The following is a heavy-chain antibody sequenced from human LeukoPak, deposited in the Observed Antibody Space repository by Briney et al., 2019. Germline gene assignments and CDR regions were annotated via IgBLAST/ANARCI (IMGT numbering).Heavy chain of an antibody. J-gene: IGHJ4*02. Sequence: SETLSPTCTVSGGSISSGGYYWSWIRQHPAKGLEWIGYIYYSGSTYYNPSLKSRVTISVDTSKNQFSLKLSSVTAANTAVYYCARVPVKYSSSGYYFDYWGQGTLVTVSS. CDR1: GGSISSGGYY. CDR3: ARVPVKYSSSGYYFDY. CDR2: IYYSGST. V-gene: IGHV4-31*03. D-gene: IGHD6-6*01.